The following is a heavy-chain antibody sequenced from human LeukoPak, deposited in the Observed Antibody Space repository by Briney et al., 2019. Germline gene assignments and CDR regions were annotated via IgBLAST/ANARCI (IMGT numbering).Heavy chain of an antibody. CDR2: INPRGGST. V-gene: IGHV1-46*01. CDR1: GYTFTNYY. CDR3: ARDLPGGIAVAPFDY. D-gene: IGHD6-19*01. J-gene: IGHJ4*02. Sequence: ASVKVSCKASGYTFTNYYMHWVRQAPGQGLEWVGMINPRGGSTIYAQNFQGRVTMTRDTSTSTVYMEVSSLRAEDTAVYYCARDLPGGIAVAPFDYWGQGTLVTVSS.